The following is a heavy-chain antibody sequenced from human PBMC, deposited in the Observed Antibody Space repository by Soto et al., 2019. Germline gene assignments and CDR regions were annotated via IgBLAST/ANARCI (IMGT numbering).Heavy chain of an antibody. CDR2: MNPNSGNT. CDR1: GYTFTSYD. D-gene: IGHD6-13*01. CDR3: ARRGYSSSWYYYYYYGMDV. Sequence: QVQLVQSGAEVKKPGASVKVACKASGYTFTSYDINWVRQATGQGREWMGWMNPNSGNTGYAQKLQGRVTMTRHTSISTAYMELSSLRSEDTAVYYCARRGYSSSWYYYYYYGMDVWGQGKTVTVTS. J-gene: IGHJ6*02. V-gene: IGHV1-8*01.